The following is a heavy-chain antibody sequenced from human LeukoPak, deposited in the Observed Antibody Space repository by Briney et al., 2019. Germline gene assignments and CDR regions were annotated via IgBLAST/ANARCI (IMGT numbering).Heavy chain of an antibody. V-gene: IGHV3-21*01. D-gene: IGHD1-1*01. CDR1: GFTFSSYS. CDR3: AREIRVERIEYYGMDV. J-gene: IGHJ6*02. CDR2: ISSSSSYI. Sequence: GGSLRLSCAASGFTFSSYSMNWVRQAPGEGLEWVSSISSSSSYIYYADSVKGRFTISRDNAKNSLYLQMNSLRAEDTAVYYCAREIRVERIEYYGMDVWGQGTTVTVSS.